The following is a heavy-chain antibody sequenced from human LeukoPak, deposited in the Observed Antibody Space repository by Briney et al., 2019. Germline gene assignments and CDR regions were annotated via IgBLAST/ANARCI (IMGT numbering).Heavy chain of an antibody. J-gene: IGHJ6*04. CDR1: GFTFSSYG. V-gene: IGHV3-23*01. CDR3: AELGITMIGGV. Sequence: GGTLRLSCAASGFTFSSYGMSWVRQAPGKWLEWVSAISGSGGSTYYADSVKGRFTISRDNAKNSLYLQMNSLRAEDTAVYYCAELGITMIGGVWGKGTTVTISS. CDR2: ISGSGGST. D-gene: IGHD3-10*02.